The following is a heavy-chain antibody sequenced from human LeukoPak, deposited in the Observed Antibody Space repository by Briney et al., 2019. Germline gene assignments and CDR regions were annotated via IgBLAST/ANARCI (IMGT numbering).Heavy chain of an antibody. V-gene: IGHV1-69*13. CDR2: IIPIFGTA. D-gene: IGHD3-22*01. J-gene: IGHJ4*02. CDR3: ARNYYDSSGYYSFGD. CDR1: GGTFSSYA. Sequence: GASVKVSCKASGGTFSSYAISWVRQAPGQGLEWMGGIIPIFGTANYAQKFQGRVTITADESTGTAYMELSSLRSEDTAVYYCARNYYDSSGYYSFGDWGQGTLVTVSS.